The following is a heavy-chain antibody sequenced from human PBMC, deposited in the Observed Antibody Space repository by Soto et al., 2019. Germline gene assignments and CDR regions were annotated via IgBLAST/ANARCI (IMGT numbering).Heavy chain of an antibody. V-gene: IGHV4-4*02. D-gene: IGHD6-13*01. Sequence: QVQLQESGPGLVKPSGTLSLTCAVSGGSISSSNWWSWVRQPPGKGLEWIGEIYHSGSTNYNPSLKSRVTIPGDKSKIQFSLKLGSVTAADTAVCYCARGVIQSNSWYPSCFDPLGQGTLVNVSS. CDR3: ARGVIQSNSWYPSCFDP. CDR2: IYHSGST. J-gene: IGHJ5*02. CDR1: GGSISSSNW.